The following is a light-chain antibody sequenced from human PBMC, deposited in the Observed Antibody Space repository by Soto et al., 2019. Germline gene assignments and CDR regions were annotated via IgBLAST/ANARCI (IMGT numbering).Light chain of an antibody. V-gene: IGKV3-20*01. CDR3: QQYGSSPLT. CDR1: QSVSSSY. CDR2: GAS. J-gene: IGKJ4*01. Sequence: EIVLTQSPGTLSLSPGERATLSCRASQSVSSSYLAWYQQKPGQAPRLLIYGASSRATGIPGRFSGSGSGTDFTLTISRLEPEDFAVYYCQQYGSSPLTFGGGTKVESK.